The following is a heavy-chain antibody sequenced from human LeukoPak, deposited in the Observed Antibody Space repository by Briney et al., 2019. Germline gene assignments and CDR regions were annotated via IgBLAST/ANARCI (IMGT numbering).Heavy chain of an antibody. Sequence: GGSLRLSCAASGFTFSSYWINWVRQAPGKGLEWVSRINRDGSSTDYADSVKGRFTISRDTAKQALYLQMNRLGVEDTAVYYCARVGSSSVYYYYYYMDVSGKGTTVTVS. D-gene: IGHD6-13*01. J-gene: IGHJ6*03. CDR1: GFTFSSYW. CDR2: INRDGSST. CDR3: ARVGSSSVYYYYYYMDV. V-gene: IGHV3-74*01.